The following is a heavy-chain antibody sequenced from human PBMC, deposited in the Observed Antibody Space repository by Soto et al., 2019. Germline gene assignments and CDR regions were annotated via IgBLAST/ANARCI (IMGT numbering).Heavy chain of an antibody. CDR2: IYYSGST. V-gene: IGHV4-39*01. CDR3: ARLSTHYYGSGSYYPDAFDI. J-gene: IGHJ3*02. Sequence: SETLSLTCTVSGGSISSSSYYWGWIRQPPGKGLEWIGSIYYSGSTYYNPSLKSRVTISVDTSKNQFSLKLSSVTAADTAVYYCARLSTHYYGSGSYYPDAFDIWGQGTMVTVSS. CDR1: GGSISSSSYY. D-gene: IGHD3-10*01.